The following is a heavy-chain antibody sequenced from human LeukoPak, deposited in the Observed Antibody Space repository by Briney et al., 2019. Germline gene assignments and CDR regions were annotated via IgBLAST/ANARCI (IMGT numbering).Heavy chain of an antibody. V-gene: IGHV1-2*02. J-gene: IGHJ4*02. CDR1: GYTFTGYY. CDR3: ASAGGYYYDSSGYYPLGY. D-gene: IGHD3-22*01. Sequence: GASVKVSCKASGYTFTGYYMHWVRQAPGQGLEWMGWINPNSGGTNYAQKFQGRVTMTRDTSISTAYMELSRLRSDDTAVYYCASAGGYYYDSSGYYPLGYWGQGTLVTVSS. CDR2: INPNSGGT.